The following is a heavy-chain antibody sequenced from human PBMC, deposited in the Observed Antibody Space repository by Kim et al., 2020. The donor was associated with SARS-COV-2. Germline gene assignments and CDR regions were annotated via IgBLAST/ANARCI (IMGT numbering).Heavy chain of an antibody. J-gene: IGHJ4*02. V-gene: IGHV3-23*05. CDR3: AKVHPRDGWPAFDA. D-gene: IGHD6-19*01. Sequence: YANAVEGRFTISRDSTKDTLYLQMSSLRGDDTALYYWAKVHPRDGWPAFDAWGQGTLVTVSS.